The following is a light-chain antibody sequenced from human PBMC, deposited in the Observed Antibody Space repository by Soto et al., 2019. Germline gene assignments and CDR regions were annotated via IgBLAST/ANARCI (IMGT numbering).Light chain of an antibody. V-gene: IGKV1-5*01. CDR1: QSISQW. J-gene: IGKJ1*01. Sequence: DIQMTQSPSTLSASVGDRVAITCRASQSISQWVAWYQQKPGRAPELLIYDASNLKSGVPSRFSGSGSGTEFSLTITSLQTDDSAMYYCQQYNGYSWTFGRGTKVEIK. CDR2: DAS. CDR3: QQYNGYSWT.